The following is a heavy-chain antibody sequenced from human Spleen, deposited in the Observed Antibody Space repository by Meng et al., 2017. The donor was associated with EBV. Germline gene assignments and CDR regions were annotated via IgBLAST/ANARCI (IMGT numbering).Heavy chain of an antibody. V-gene: IGHV4-61*01. CDR3: ARLVYVDTTMVTAIDY. D-gene: IGHD5-18*01. CDR2: MHYTGIT. Sequence: QGPLQESGPGLVKPSETLSLTCTVSGGSVSSGSYYWSWIRQPPGKGLEWIGYMHYTGITHYNPSLKSRVTISVDTSKNQFSLKLSSVTAADTAVYYCARLVYVDTTMVTAIDYWGQGTLVTVSS. J-gene: IGHJ4*02. CDR1: GGSVSSGSYY.